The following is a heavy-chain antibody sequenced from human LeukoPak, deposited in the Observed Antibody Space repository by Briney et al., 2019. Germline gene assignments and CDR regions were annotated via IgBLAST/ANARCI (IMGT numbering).Heavy chain of an antibody. J-gene: IGHJ6*02. V-gene: IGHV4-61*02. CDR2: IYTSGST. Sequence: SQTLSLTCTVSGGSISSGSYYWSWIRQPAGKGLEWIGRIYTSGSTNYNPSLKSRVTISVDTSKNQFSLKLSSVTAADTAVYYCARVRVTMIVVVRGTYGMDVWGQGTTVTVSS. D-gene: IGHD3-22*01. CDR1: GGSISSGSYY. CDR3: ARVRVTMIVVVRGTYGMDV.